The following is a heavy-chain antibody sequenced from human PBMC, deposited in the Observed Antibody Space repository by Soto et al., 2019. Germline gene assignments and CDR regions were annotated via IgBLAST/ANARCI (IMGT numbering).Heavy chain of an antibody. V-gene: IGHV1-18*01. D-gene: IGHD5-12*01. Sequence: ASVKVSCKASGYTFTSYGISWVRQAPGQGLEWMGWISAYNGNTNYAQKLQGRVTMTTDTSTSTAYMELRSLRSDDTAVYYCARPGSSGYDWEDYYYGMDVWGQGTTVTVSS. CDR1: GYTFTSYG. CDR2: ISAYNGNT. CDR3: ARPGSSGYDWEDYYYGMDV. J-gene: IGHJ6*02.